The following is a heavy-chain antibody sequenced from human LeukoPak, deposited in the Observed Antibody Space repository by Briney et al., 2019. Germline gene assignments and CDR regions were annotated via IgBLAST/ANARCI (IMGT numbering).Heavy chain of an antibody. D-gene: IGHD3-22*01. J-gene: IGHJ6*02. CDR1: GFTFSSYA. Sequence: GGSLRLSCAASGFTFSSYAMHWVRQAPGKGLEWVAVMSFDGSDKYYADSVKGRFTISRDNSKNTLYVQMNSLRVEDTAVYYCARVLDSSGYYLTYYYYGMDVWGQGTTVTVSS. CDR2: MSFDGSDK. CDR3: ARVLDSSGYYLTYYYYGMDV. V-gene: IGHV3-30*04.